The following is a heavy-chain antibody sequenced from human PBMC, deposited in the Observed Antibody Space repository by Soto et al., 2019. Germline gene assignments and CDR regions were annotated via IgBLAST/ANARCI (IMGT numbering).Heavy chain of an antibody. V-gene: IGHV1-2*04. CDR2: INPNSGGT. D-gene: IGHD2-2*01. CDR3: ARGKNWYQGMDV. J-gene: IGHJ6*02. Sequence: ASVKVSCKASGYTFTGYYMHWVRQAAGQGLEWMGWINPNSGGTNYAQKFQGWVTMTRDTSISTAYMELSRLRSDDTAVYYCARGKNWYQGMDVWGQGTTVTVSS. CDR1: GYTFTGYY.